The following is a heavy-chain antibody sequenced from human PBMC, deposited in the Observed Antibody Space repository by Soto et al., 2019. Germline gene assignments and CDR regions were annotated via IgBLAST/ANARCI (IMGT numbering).Heavy chain of an antibody. Sequence: SETLSLTCTVSGGSLSSYYWSWIRQPPGKGLEWIGYIYYSGSTNYNPSLKSRVTISVDTSKNQFSLKLSSVTAADTAVYYCARGGLGAYDAFDIWGQGTMVTVSS. J-gene: IGHJ3*02. CDR2: IYYSGST. V-gene: IGHV4-59*01. CDR1: GGSLSSYY. D-gene: IGHD3-16*01. CDR3: ARGGLGAYDAFDI.